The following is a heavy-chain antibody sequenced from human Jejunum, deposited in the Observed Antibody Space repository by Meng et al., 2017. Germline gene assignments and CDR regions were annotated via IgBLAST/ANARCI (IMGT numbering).Heavy chain of an antibody. D-gene: IGHD3-3*01. J-gene: IGHJ6*02. V-gene: IGHV4-4*07. CDR1: DDSISIYY. Sequence: GSLRLSCTVSDDSISIYYWSWIRQPAGKGLEWIGQISTRGGTKYNPSLKSLVSMSINTSNKQFSLSLSSVTAADTAVYYCAKVAVFGNSENLYYYGLDVWGQGTAVTVSS. CDR3: AKVAVFGNSENLYYYGLDV. CDR2: ISTRGGT.